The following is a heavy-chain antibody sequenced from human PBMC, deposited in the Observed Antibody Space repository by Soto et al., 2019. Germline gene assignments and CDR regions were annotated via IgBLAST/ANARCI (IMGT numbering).Heavy chain of an antibody. CDR3: AGYNWNYYFDP. CDR2: IYHSGIT. CDR1: GGSVRDGSYY. D-gene: IGHD1-7*01. V-gene: IGHV4-61*01. Sequence: SETLSLTCTVSGGSVRDGSYYWAWLRQPPGKGLEWIGHIYHSGITIYNPSLKSRVTISIDTSKSQFSLNLNSMTAADTAVYYCAGYNWNYYFDPWGQGTLVTVSS. J-gene: IGHJ5*02.